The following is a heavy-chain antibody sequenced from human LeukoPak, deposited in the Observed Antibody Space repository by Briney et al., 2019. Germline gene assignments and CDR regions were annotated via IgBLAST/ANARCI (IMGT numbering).Heavy chain of an antibody. CDR2: FDPEDGET. V-gene: IGHV1-24*01. D-gene: IGHD3-10*01. CDR3: ATDPYYYGSGSYFAFDI. CDR1: GYTLTELS. J-gene: IGHJ3*02. Sequence: ASVKVSCKVSGYTLTELSMHWVRQAPGKGLEWMGGFDPEDGETIYAQKFQGRVTMTEDTSTDTAYMELSSLRSEDTAVYYCATDPYYYGSGSYFAFDIWGQGTMVTVSS.